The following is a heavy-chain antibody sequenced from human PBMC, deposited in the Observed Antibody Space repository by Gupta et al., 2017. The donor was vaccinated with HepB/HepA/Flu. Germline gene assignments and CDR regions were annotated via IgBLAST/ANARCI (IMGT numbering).Heavy chain of an antibody. D-gene: IGHD6-19*01. V-gene: IGHV3-9*01. J-gene: IGHJ4*02. CDR3: AKDSYTSGSEYYFDY. Sequence: EVQLVESGGGLVQPGRSLRLYRAASGFTFEDYGMHWVRQAPGKGLEWVSGISWKSGNIGYADSVKGRFTISRDNAKNSLYLQMNSLRAEDTALYYCAKDSYTSGSEYYFDYWGQGTLVTVSS. CDR1: GFTFEDYG. CDR2: ISWKSGNI.